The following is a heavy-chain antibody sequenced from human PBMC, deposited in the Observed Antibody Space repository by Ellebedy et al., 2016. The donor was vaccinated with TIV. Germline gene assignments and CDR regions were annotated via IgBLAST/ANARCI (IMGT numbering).Heavy chain of an antibody. CDR3: AREVGACDY. CDR1: GYTFTTYY. J-gene: IGHJ4*02. CDR2: IHPGDDYT. Sequence: ASVKVSCXASGYTFTTYYIHWVRQAPGQGLEWMGIIHPGDDYTNYAQNFQGRVTMTRDTSTSTVYMELSSLRSEDTAMYYCAREVGACDYWGQGTLVTVSS. V-gene: IGHV1-46*01. D-gene: IGHD1-26*01.